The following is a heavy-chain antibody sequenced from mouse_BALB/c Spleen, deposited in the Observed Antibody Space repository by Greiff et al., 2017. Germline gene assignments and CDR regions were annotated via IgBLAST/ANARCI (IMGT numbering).Heavy chain of an antibody. J-gene: IGHJ4*01. CDR1: GFTFNTYA. Sequence: VQLKESGGGLVQPKGSLKLSCAASGFTFNTYAMNWVRQAPGKGLEWVARIRSKSNNYATYYADSVKDRFTISRDDSQSMLYLQMNNLKTEDTAMYYCVSPLLYYYAMDYWGQGTSVTVSS. CDR3: VSPLLYYYAMDY. CDR2: IRSKSNNYAT. V-gene: IGHV10-1*02. D-gene: IGHD6-5*01.